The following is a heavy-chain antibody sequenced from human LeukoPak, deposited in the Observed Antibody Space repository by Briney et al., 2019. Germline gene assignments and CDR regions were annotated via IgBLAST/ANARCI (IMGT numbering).Heavy chain of an antibody. CDR2: INPSGGST. Sequence: ASVKVSCKASGGTFSSYAISWVRQAPGQGLEWMGIINPSGGSTSYAQKFQGRVTMTRDMSTSTVYMELSSLRSEDTAVYYCARVWSSYYDSSGYPWDDAFDIWGQGTMVTVSS. CDR1: GGTFSSYA. V-gene: IGHV1-46*01. J-gene: IGHJ3*02. CDR3: ARVWSSYYDSSGYPWDDAFDI. D-gene: IGHD3-22*01.